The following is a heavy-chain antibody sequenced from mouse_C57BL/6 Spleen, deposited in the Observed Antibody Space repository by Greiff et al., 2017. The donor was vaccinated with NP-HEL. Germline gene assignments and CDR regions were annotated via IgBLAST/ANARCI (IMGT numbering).Heavy chain of an antibody. J-gene: IGHJ2*01. CDR1: GYAFSSYW. Sequence: QVQLQQSGAELVKPGASVKISCKASGYAFSSYWMNWVKQRPGKGLEWIGQIYPGDGDTNYNGKFKGKATLTADKSSSTAYMQLSSLTSEDSAVYFCARGGLTTVVATGFDYWGQGTTLTVSS. CDR2: IYPGDGDT. CDR3: ARGGLTTVVATGFDY. V-gene: IGHV1-80*01. D-gene: IGHD1-1*01.